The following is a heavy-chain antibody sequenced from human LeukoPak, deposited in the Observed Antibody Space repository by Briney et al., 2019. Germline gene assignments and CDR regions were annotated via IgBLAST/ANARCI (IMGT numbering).Heavy chain of an antibody. D-gene: IGHD1-26*01. Sequence: LGGSLRLSCAASGFTFSDYWIHWVRQAPGKGLMWVSRIDNDGGTINYADSVKGRFTISRDNAKNTLYLQMNSLRVEDTAVYYCARAGYYRFDYWGQGTLVTVSS. CDR2: IDNDGGTI. V-gene: IGHV3-74*01. CDR1: GFTFSDYW. CDR3: ARAGYYRFDY. J-gene: IGHJ4*02.